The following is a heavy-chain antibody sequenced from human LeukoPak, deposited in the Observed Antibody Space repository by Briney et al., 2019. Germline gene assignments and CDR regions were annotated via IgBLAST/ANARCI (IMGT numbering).Heavy chain of an antibody. D-gene: IGHD1-26*01. CDR3: ARDPYSGSYVDYYYYYYMDV. J-gene: IGHJ6*03. V-gene: IGHV3-48*03. CDR2: ISSSGSTI. CDR1: GFTFSSYE. Sequence: GGSLRLSCAASGFTFSSYEMNWVRQAPGKGLEWVSYISSSGSTIYHADSVRGRFTISRDNAKNSLYLQINSLRAEDTAVYYCARDPYSGSYVDYYYYYYMDVWGKGTTVTISS.